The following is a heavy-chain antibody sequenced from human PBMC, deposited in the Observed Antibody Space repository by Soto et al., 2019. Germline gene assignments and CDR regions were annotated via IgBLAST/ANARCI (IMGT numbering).Heavy chain of an antibody. CDR2: IDYSGST. CDR3: ARDPTHSNYYYYGMDV. V-gene: IGHV4-31*03. D-gene: IGHD4-4*01. J-gene: IGHJ6*02. CDR1: GGSISSGGYY. Sequence: QVQLQESGPGLVKPSQTLSLTCTVSGGSISSGGYYWSWLRQHPGKGLEWIGYIDYSGSTYYNPSLKIRVTKSVDTSKNQFSLKLSSVTAADTAVYYCARDPTHSNYYYYGMDVWGQGTTVTVSS.